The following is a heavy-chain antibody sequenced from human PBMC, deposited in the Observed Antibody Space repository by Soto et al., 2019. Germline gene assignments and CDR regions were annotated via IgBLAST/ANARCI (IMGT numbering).Heavy chain of an antibody. V-gene: IGHV3-48*01. J-gene: IGHJ5*02. D-gene: IGHD5-12*01. Sequence: EVQLVESGGGLVQPGGSLRVSCAASGFTFSSYSMNWVRQDPGKGLEWVSYISSSSSPIYYADSVKGRFSISRDNAKNSLYLQMNSLRADDTAVYYCASSSGYPPWGQGTLVTVSS. CDR2: ISSSSSPI. CDR1: GFTFSSYS. CDR3: ASSSGYPP.